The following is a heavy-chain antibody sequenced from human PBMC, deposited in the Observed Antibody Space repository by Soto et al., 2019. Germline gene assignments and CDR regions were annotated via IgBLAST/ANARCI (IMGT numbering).Heavy chain of an antibody. J-gene: IGHJ6*02. CDR3: ARSWSGSTSGRVDV. CDR2: ITWDGYSI. D-gene: IGHD3-3*01. CDR1: GFTFDDHV. V-gene: IGHV3-9*01. Sequence: LRLSCVASGFTFDDHVMHWVRQVPGKGLEWVGHITWDGYSIGYGGSVRGRFTIPRDNAKDTLYLQMNSLRPEDTALYYCARSWSGSTSGRVDVWGQGTTVTVSS.